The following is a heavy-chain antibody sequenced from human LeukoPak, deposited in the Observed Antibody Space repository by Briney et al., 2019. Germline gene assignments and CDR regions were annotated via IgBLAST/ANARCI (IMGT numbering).Heavy chain of an antibody. J-gene: IGHJ4*02. D-gene: IGHD4-17*01. CDR1: SGSISSDY. Sequence: SETLSLTCTVSSGSISSDYWSWNRQPPGKGLEWIGYISYSGSANYNPSLKTRVTISIDKSKNQFSLKMTSVTAADTAVYYCARTLRGQNYYGYLDYWGQGTLVTVSS. V-gene: IGHV4-59*01. CDR2: ISYSGSA. CDR3: ARTLRGQNYYGYLDY.